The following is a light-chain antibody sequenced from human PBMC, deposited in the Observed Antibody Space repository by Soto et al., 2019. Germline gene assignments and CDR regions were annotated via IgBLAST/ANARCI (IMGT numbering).Light chain of an antibody. CDR1: QSVSSN. CDR3: QLYNNWPPWT. CDR2: GAS. V-gene: IGKV3-15*01. Sequence: EIVMTQSPATLSVSPGERATLSCRASQSVSSNLAWYQQKPGQAPRLLIYGASTRATSIPARFSGSGSGTGFTLTISSLQSEDFAVYYCQLYNNWPPWTFGQGTKVEIK. J-gene: IGKJ1*01.